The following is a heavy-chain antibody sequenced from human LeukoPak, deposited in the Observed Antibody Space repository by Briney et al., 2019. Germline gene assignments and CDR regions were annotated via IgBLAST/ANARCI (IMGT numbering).Heavy chain of an antibody. CDR1: GFTFSNHG. V-gene: IGHV3-23*01. J-gene: IGHJ4*02. D-gene: IGHD7-27*01. CDR2: VSPPGGGT. CDR3: ARDLAWGAFDY. Sequence: GGSLRLSCAASGFTFSNHGMNWVRQAPGKGLEWLSGVSPPGGGTYYADSVKGRSTISRDDSKNTLSLQMNSLRVEDTAVYYCARDLAWGAFDYWGQGTLVTVSS.